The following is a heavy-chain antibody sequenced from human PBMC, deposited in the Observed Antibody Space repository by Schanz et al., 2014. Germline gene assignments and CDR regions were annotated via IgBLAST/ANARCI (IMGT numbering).Heavy chain of an antibody. CDR1: GGSISSYY. Sequence: QVQLQESGPGLVKPSETLSLTCTVSGGSISSYYWSWIRQPPGKGLEWIGHRDSSGSTKYNPSLKSRATISIDTSKNQISLRLRSVTEADTAVYYCARDGLGADYWGQGTLVTVSA. CDR2: RDSSGST. CDR3: ARDGLGADY. J-gene: IGHJ4*02. V-gene: IGHV4-59*01.